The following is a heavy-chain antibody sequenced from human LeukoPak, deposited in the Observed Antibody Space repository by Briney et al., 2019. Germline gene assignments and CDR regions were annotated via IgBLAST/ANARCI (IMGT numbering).Heavy chain of an antibody. D-gene: IGHD6-6*01. CDR1: GFTFSDYY. CDR3: ARRAARSPYFDY. J-gene: IGHJ4*02. Sequence: GRSLRLSCAASGFTFSDYYMNWIRQAPGKGLEWVSYISSSASTIYYADSVKGRFAISRDNAKNSLFLQMNSLRAEDTAVYYCARRAARSPYFDYWGQGILVTVSS. CDR2: ISSSASTI. V-gene: IGHV3-11*04.